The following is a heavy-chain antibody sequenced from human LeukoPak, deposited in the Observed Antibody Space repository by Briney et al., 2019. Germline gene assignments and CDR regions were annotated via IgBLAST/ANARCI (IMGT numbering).Heavy chain of an antibody. J-gene: IGHJ4*02. CDR1: GGSISSGSYY. V-gene: IGHV4-39*01. CDR3: ARQTGSGLFTLP. D-gene: IGHD3/OR15-3a*01. CDR2: MYYTGNT. Sequence: SETLSLTCTVSGGSISSGSYYWSWIRQPAGKGLEWIGSMYYTGNTYYNASLKSRVTISIDTSKNQISLRLTSVTATDTAMYYCARQTGSGLFTLPGGQGTLVTVSS.